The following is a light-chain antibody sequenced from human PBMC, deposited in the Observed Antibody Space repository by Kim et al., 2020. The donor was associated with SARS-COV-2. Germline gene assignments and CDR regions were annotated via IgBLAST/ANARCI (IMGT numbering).Light chain of an antibody. V-gene: IGKV3-15*01. J-gene: IGKJ5*01. CDR3: QQYNNWPPGIT. CDR2: GAS. CDR1: VSVSSN. Sequence: PGKRAPLSCRATVSVSSNLAWYQQKPGQAPRLLIYGASTRATGIPARFSGSGSGTEFTLTISSLQSEDFAVYYCQQYNNWPPGITFGQGTRLEIK.